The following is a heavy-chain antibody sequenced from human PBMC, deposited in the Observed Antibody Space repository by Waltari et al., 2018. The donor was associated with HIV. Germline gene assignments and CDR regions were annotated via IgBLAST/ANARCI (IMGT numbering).Heavy chain of an antibody. D-gene: IGHD1-20*01. Sequence: EVELVESGGGLVQAGGSLRLSGKVAGVKVNSFWMSWVRQGPGKGLEWVANIMEDGTEKNYLESVKGRFTISKDSLKNSAYLTLNNMTAGDTAVYFCARLIREGYNDWYFDLWGRGTLITV. CDR1: GVKVNSFW. CDR2: IMEDGTEK. V-gene: IGHV3-7*01. CDR3: ARLIREGYNDWYFDL. J-gene: IGHJ2*01.